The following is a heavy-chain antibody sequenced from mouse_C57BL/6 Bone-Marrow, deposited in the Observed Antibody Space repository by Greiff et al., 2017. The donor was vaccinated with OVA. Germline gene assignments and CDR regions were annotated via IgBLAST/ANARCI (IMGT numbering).Heavy chain of an antibody. V-gene: IGHV1-55*01. CDR3: ARRDPYYGSSYAMDY. J-gene: IGHJ4*01. CDR2: IYPGSGST. Sequence: QVQLHQPGAELVKPGASVKMSCKASGYTFTSYWITWVKQRPGQGLEWIGDIYPGSGSTNYNEKFKSKATLTVDTSSSTAYMQLSSLTSEDSAVYYCARRDPYYGSSYAMDYWGQGTSVTVSS. CDR1: GYTFTSYW. D-gene: IGHD1-1*01.